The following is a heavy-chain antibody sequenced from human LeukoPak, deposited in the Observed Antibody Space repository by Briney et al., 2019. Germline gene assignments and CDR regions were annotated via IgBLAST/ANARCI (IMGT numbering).Heavy chain of an antibody. CDR2: IYHSGST. Sequence: SETLPLTCTVSGYSISSGYYWGWIRQPPGKGLEWIGSIYHSGSTYYNPSLKSRVTISVDTSKIQFSLKLSSVTAADTAVYYCARGRRDGYNLEYFDTWGQGTLVTVSS. D-gene: IGHD5-24*01. CDR1: GYSISSGYY. CDR3: ARGRRDGYNLEYFDT. J-gene: IGHJ4*02. V-gene: IGHV4-38-2*02.